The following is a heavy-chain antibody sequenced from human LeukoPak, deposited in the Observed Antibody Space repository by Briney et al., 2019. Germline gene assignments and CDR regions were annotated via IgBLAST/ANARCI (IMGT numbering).Heavy chain of an antibody. D-gene: IGHD3-22*01. Sequence: GGSLRLSCAASGFSLSSYSMNWVRQAPGKGLEWVSSITISSNFIYYADSVKGRFTISRDNAKNSLYLQMNSLRAEDTAVYYCARDRGYYDSSGYRTYYFDYWGQGTLVTVSS. CDR2: ITISSNFI. V-gene: IGHV3-21*01. CDR1: GFSLSSYS. CDR3: ARDRGYYDSSGYRTYYFDY. J-gene: IGHJ4*02.